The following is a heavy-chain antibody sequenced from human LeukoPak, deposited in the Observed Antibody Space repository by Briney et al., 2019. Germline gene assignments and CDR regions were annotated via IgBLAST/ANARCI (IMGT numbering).Heavy chain of an antibody. CDR1: GFTVSSTY. D-gene: IGHD3-9*01. CDR2: FYSGDTT. J-gene: IGHJ4*02. Sequence: PGGSLRLSCAASGFTVSSTYMSWVRQAPGKGLEWVSVFYSGDTTYYANSVKGRFTISRDSSKNMLYLQMNSLRAEDTAVYYCARRLLTGYYEFWGQGTLATVSS. V-gene: IGHV3-66*01. CDR3: ARRLLTGYYEF.